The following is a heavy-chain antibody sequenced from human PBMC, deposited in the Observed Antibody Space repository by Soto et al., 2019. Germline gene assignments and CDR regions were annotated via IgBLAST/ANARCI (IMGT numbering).Heavy chain of an antibody. J-gene: IGHJ6*03. D-gene: IGHD2-15*01. Sequence: VESGGGLVQPGGSLRLSCAASGFTFSNYWMYWVRQAPGKGLEWVSRINSDGSVSSYADSVKGRLTISRDNVKNTLYLQMDSLRAEDTAVYYCARGDCVGGTCYSLAGSFYYYMDVWGKGTTVTVFS. CDR1: GFTFSNYW. CDR2: INSDGSVS. CDR3: ARGDCVGGTCYSLAGSFYYYMDV. V-gene: IGHV3-74*02.